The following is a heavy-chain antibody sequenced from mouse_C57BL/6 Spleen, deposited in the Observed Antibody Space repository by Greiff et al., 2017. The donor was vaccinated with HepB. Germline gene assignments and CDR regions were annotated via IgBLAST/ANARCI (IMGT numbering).Heavy chain of an antibody. J-gene: IGHJ2*01. D-gene: IGHD1-1*01. Sequence: VQLQQPGAELVRPGSSVKLSCKASGYTFTSYWMPWVKQRPIQGLEWIGNIDPSDSETHYNQKFKDKATLTVDKSSSTTYMQLSNLTSEDSAVYYSARNSSTTVVANYFDYWGQGTTLTVSS. V-gene: IGHV1-52*01. CDR2: IDPSDSET. CDR3: ARNSSTTVVANYFDY. CDR1: GYTFTSYW.